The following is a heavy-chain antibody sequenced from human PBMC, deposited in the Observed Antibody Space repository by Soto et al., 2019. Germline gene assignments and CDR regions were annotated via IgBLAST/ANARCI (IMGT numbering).Heavy chain of an antibody. CDR3: AHRRGHYDILPGLQTGHYFDY. V-gene: IGHV2-5*02. Sequence: QITLKESGPTLVKPTQTLTLTCTFSGFSLSTSGVGVGWIRQPPGKALEWLALIYWDDDKRYSPSLKSRLTITKDTTKHQVVLTMTNMDPVDTATYYCAHRRGHYDILPGLQTGHYFDYWGQGTLVTVSS. D-gene: IGHD3-9*01. CDR2: IYWDDDK. J-gene: IGHJ4*02. CDR1: GFSLSTSGVG.